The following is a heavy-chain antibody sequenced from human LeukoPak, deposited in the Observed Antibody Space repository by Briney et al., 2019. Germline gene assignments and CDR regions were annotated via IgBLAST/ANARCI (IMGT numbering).Heavy chain of an antibody. D-gene: IGHD2-15*01. Sequence: WASVKVSCKASGYTFTSYDINWVRQATGQGLEWMGWMNPNSGNTGYAQKFQGRVAMTRNTSISTAYMELRSLTSDDTAVYYCARDIGWTSWYFDLWGRGTLVTVSS. CDR3: ARDIGWTSWYFDL. J-gene: IGHJ2*01. CDR2: MNPNSGNT. CDR1: GYTFTSYD. V-gene: IGHV1-8*01.